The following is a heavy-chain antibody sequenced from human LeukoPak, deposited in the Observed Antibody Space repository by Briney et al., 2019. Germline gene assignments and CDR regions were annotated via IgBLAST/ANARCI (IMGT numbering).Heavy chain of an antibody. CDR2: IYYSGST. CDR3: ARGRGYSGYDLEYFDY. J-gene: IGHJ4*02. D-gene: IGHD5-12*01. V-gene: IGHV4-59*01. CDR1: GGSISGYY. Sequence: PSETLSLTCTVSGGSISGYYWNWIRQPPGKGLEWIGYIYYSGSTNYNPSLKSRATISLDTSKNQFSLKLSSVTAADTAVYYCARGRGYSGYDLEYFDYWGQGTLVTVSS.